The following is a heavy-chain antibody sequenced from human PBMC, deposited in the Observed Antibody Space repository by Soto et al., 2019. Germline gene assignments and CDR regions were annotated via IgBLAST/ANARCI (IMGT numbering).Heavy chain of an antibody. J-gene: IGHJ5*02. CDR1: GSPISCFY. CDR2: IYYSGST. Sequence: SDTLNLICTVSGSPISCFYWCWIRQPPGKGLEWIGYIYYSGSTNYNPSLLSRVTISVDTSKNQFSLKLSSVTAADTAVYYCARSIDPWGQGTLVTVS. V-gene: IGHV4-59*07. CDR3: ARSIDP.